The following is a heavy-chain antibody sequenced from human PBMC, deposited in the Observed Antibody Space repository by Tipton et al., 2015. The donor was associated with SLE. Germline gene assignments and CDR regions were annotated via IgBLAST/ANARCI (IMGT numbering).Heavy chain of an antibody. J-gene: IGHJ3*02. V-gene: IGHV4-31*02. CDR2: IYDSKST. CDR3: ARDYYGSGFDAFDI. D-gene: IGHD3-10*01. CDR1: GGSITTVGYY. Sequence: LRLSCTVSGGSITTVGYYWSWNRQHPGKGLEWIGYIYDSKSTYYNPSLKSRLTMSADTSKNQISLKLSSVSAADTAVYYCARDYYGSGFDAFDIWGQGTMVTVSS.